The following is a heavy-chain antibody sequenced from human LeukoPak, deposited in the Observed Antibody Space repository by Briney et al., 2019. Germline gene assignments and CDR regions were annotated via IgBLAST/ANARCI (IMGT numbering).Heavy chain of an antibody. J-gene: IGHJ3*02. CDR1: GFTFSSYG. CDR2: ISYDGSNK. V-gene: IGHV3-30*18. D-gene: IGHD6-13*01. CDR3: AKDREGRRSSSWYYGAFDI. Sequence: GRSLRLSCAASGFTFSSYGMHWVRQAPGKGLEWVAVISYDGSNKYYADSVKGRFTISRDNSKNTLYLQMNSLRAEDTAVYYCAKDREGRRSSSWYYGAFDIWGQGTMVTVSS.